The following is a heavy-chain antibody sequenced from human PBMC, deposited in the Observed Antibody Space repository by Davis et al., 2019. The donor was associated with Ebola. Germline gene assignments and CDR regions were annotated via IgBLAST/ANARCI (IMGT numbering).Heavy chain of an antibody. CDR1: GFTFSDYY. Sequence: GESLKISCAASGFTFSDYYMSWIRQAPGKGLEWVSYISSSGSTIYYADSVKGRFTISRDNAKNTLYLQMNSLRAEDTAVYYCAREGLFVFYYYGMDVWGQGTTVTVSS. CDR2: ISSSGSTI. CDR3: AREGLFVFYYYGMDV. J-gene: IGHJ6*02. V-gene: IGHV3-11*04.